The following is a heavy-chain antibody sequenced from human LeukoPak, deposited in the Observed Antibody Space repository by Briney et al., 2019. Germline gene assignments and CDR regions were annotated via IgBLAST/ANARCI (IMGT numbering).Heavy chain of an antibody. Sequence: GGSLRLSCAASGFTFDDYAMHWVRQAPGKGLEWVSGISWNSGSIGYADSVKGRFTISRDNAKNSLYLQMNSLRAEDTALYYCAKDAGYSSGWLHFDYWGQGTLVTVPS. CDR1: GFTFDDYA. V-gene: IGHV3-9*01. D-gene: IGHD6-19*01. J-gene: IGHJ4*02. CDR2: ISWNSGSI. CDR3: AKDAGYSSGWLHFDY.